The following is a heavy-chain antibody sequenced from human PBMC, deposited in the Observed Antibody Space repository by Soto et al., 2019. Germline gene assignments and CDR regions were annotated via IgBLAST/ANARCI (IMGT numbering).Heavy chain of an antibody. Sequence: GSLRLSCAASGFTFNNYAMGWVRQAPGKGLEWVSAITDSGDDTYYIDSVKGRFTISRDNSKSTLYLQMNSLRAEDTAIYYCAKLGYSCCYHHYYYDYWGQGTPDTVSS. CDR2: ITDSGDDT. CDR3: AKLGYSCCYHHYYYDY. J-gene: IGHJ4*02. CDR1: GFTFNNYA. D-gene: IGHD2-2*01. V-gene: IGHV3-23*01.